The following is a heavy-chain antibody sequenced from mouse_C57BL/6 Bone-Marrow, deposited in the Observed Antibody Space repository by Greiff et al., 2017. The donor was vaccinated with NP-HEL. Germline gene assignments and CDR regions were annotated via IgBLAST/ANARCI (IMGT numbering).Heavy chain of an antibody. D-gene: IGHD1-1*01. Sequence: VQLQQSGAELVRPGASVQLSCTASGFNIKDDYMHWVKQRPEQGLEWIGWIDPENGDTEYASKFQGKGTITADTSSNPAYLQRSSLTSEDSAVYYGARSGVVATDYAMDYWGQGTSVTGSS. V-gene: IGHV14-4*01. CDR3: ARSGVVATDYAMDY. CDR2: IDPENGDT. J-gene: IGHJ4*01. CDR1: GFNIKDDY.